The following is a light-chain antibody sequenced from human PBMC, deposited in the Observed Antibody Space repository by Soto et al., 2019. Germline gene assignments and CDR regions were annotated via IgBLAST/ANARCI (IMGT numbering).Light chain of an antibody. CDR3: QTWGTGIRV. J-gene: IGLJ3*02. V-gene: IGLV4-69*02. CDR1: SGHSSYA. Sequence: QLVLTQSPSASASLGASVKLTCTLSSGHSSYAMAWHQQQPEKGPRYLMKLNSDGSHSKGDGTPDRFSGSSSGAERYLTISSLQSEDEADYYCQTWGTGIRVFGGGTKLTVL. CDR2: LNSDGSH.